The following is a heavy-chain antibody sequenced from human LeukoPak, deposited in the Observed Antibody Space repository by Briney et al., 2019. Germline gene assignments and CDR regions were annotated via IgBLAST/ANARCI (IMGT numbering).Heavy chain of an antibody. CDR2: ISGSNGNT. Sequence: GASVKVSCKGSGYTFNRYGISWVRQAPGQGLAWVGWISGSNGNTNYAQRFQGRVTMTTASSTSAAYMELRSLRADDTAVYYCVRSGSGTYYYFDYWGQGTLVTVYS. CDR3: VRSGSGTYYYFDY. CDR1: GYTFNRYG. V-gene: IGHV1-18*01. D-gene: IGHD1-26*01. J-gene: IGHJ4*02.